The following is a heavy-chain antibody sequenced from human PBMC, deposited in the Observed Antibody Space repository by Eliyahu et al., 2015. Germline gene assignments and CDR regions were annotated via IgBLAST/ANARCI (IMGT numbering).Heavy chain of an antibody. Sequence: EVQXVESGGGLVQPGGSLRLSCAASGYPFXSYWMXWVRQGPGEGLGGVANINPAGSEKFYVDSVTGRFTISRDNAKNSLYLQMNSLTVEDTAIYYCARESGISEGAKWQYWGPGTLVTVSS. D-gene: IGHD6-25*01. CDR1: GYPFXSYW. CDR3: ARESGISEGAKWQY. J-gene: IGHJ4*02. V-gene: IGHV3-7*01. CDR2: INPAGSEK.